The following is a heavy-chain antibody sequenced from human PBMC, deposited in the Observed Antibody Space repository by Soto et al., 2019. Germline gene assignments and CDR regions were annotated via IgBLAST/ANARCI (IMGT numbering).Heavy chain of an antibody. J-gene: IGHJ4*02. CDR2: IIPILGIA. V-gene: IGHV1-69*02. CDR3: ARLEWLRSGAFDY. CDR1: GGTFSSYT. D-gene: IGHD5-12*01. Sequence: GASVKVSCKASGGTFSSYTISWVRQAPGQGLEWMGRIIPILGIANYAQKFQGRVTITADKSTSTAYMELSSLRSEDTAVYYCARLEWLRSGAFDYWGQGTLVTVSS.